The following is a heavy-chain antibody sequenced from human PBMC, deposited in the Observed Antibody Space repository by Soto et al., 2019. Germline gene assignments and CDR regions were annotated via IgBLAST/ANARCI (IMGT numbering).Heavy chain of an antibody. Sequence: SETLSLTCAVYGGSFSGYYWSWIRQPPGKGLEWIGESNHSGSTNYNPSLKSRVTISVDTSKNQFSLKLSSVTAADTAVYYCFGVLAATLDYWGQGTLVTVSS. J-gene: IGHJ4*01. V-gene: IGHV4-34*01. CDR1: GGSFSGYY. D-gene: IGHD2-21*02. CDR2: SNHSGST. CDR3: FGVLAATLDY.